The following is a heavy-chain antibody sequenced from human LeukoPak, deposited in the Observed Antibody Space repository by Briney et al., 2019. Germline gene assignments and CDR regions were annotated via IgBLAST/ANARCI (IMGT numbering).Heavy chain of an antibody. J-gene: IGHJ3*02. V-gene: IGHV1-69*13. D-gene: IGHD5-18*01. CDR1: GGTFSSYT. CDR2: IIPIFGTA. CDR3: ARGWDTAKSAFDI. Sequence: SVKVSCKASGGTFSSYTISWVRQAPGQGLEWMGGIIPIFGTANYAQKFQGRVTITADESTSTAYMELSSLRSEDTAVYYCARGWDTAKSAFDIWGQGTMVTVSS.